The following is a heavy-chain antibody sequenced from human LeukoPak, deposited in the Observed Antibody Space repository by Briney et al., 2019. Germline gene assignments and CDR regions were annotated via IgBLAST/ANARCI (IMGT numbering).Heavy chain of an antibody. CDR3: ARGGGRSWYWFDP. D-gene: IGHD6-13*01. CDR2: IYHSGST. Sequence: PSETLSLTCTVSGVSISSGDYYWSWIRQPPGKGLEWIGYIYHSGSTYYNPSLKSRVTISIDRSKNQFSLKLSSVTAADTAVYYCARGGGRSWYWFDPWGQGTLVTVSS. J-gene: IGHJ5*02. CDR1: GVSISSGDYY. V-gene: IGHV4-30-2*01.